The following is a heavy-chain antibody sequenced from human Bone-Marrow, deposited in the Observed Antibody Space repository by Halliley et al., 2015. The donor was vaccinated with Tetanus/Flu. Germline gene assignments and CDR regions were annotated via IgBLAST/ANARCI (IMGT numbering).Heavy chain of an antibody. J-gene: IGHJ6*02. CDR3: ARENMVRGVYYTYYGMDV. D-gene: IGHD3-10*01. Sequence: IRYDGSNPYSEDSLKGRFTISRDNSKNTLYLQMNSLRAEDTAVYYCARENMVRGVYYTYYGMDVWGQGTTVTVSS. CDR2: IRYDGSNP. V-gene: IGHV3-33*01.